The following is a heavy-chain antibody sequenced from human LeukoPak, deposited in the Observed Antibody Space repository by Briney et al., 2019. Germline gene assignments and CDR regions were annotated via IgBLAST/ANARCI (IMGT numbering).Heavy chain of an antibody. J-gene: IGHJ5*02. CDR3: ARGGGGYCYDSSGYYSGFDP. CDR1: GGSISSGGYY. V-gene: IGHV4-31*03. D-gene: IGHD3-22*01. CDR2: IYYSGST. Sequence: SQTLSLACTVSGGSISSGGYYWSWIRQHPGKGLEWIGYIYYSGSTYYNPSLKSRVTISVDTSKNQFSLKLSSVTAADTAVYYCARGGGGYCYDSSGYYSGFDPWGQGTLVTVSS.